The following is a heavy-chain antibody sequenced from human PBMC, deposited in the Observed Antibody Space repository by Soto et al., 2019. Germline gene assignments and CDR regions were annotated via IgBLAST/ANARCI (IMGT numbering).Heavy chain of an antibody. Sequence: TLSLTCAVYGGSFSGYYWSWIRQPPGKGLEWNGELNHSGSTNYNPSLKSRVTISVDTSKNQFSLKLSSVTAADTAVYYCARGSEYYDSSGSSAWGQGTPVTVSS. D-gene: IGHD3-22*01. CDR1: GGSFSGYY. V-gene: IGHV4-34*01. CDR3: ARGSEYYDSSGSSA. CDR2: LNHSGST. J-gene: IGHJ5*02.